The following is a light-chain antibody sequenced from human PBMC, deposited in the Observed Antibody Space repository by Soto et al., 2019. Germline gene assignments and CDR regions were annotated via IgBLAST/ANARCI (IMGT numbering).Light chain of an antibody. CDR2: EVS. Sequence: QSVLTQPASVSASPGQSITISCTGTSSDVGGHIFVAWYQQHPDKAPKIILCEVSNRPPGVSNRFSGSKSGNTAFLTISGLQAEDEADYYCSSYTSSSTYVFGTGTKVTVL. CDR1: SSDVGGHIF. CDR3: SSYTSSSTYV. J-gene: IGLJ1*01. V-gene: IGLV2-14*01.